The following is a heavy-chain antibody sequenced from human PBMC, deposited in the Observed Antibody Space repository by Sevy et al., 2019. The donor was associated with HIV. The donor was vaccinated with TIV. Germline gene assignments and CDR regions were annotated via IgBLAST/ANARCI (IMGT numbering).Heavy chain of an antibody. D-gene: IGHD2-2*01. CDR3: ARDEDMEVIGSIYKYHFYGFDV. J-gene: IGHJ6*02. CDR1: GFTLSDYA. CDR2: VSRTRNFI. V-gene: IGHV3-11*01. Sequence: GGSLRLSCAASGFTLSDYAMSWIRQTPGKGLEWIAFVSRTRNFIYYADSVRGRFTISRDNAKDSLYLQMNSLRADDTAVYYCARDEDMEVIGSIYKYHFYGFDVWGLGTTVTVSS.